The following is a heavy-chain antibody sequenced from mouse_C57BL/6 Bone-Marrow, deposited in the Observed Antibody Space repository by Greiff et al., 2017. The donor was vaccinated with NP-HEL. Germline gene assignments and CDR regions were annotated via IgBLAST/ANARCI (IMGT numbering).Heavy chain of an antibody. D-gene: IGHD1-1*01. CDR1: GYTFTEYT. CDR3: ARHGDYFGSSYGYFDV. Sequence: QVHVKQSGAELVKPGASVKLSCKASGYTFTEYTIHWVKQRSGQGLEWIGWFYPGSGSIKYNEKFKDKATLTADKSSSTVYMHLSRLTSEDSAVYFCARHGDYFGSSYGYFDVWGTGTTVTVSS. V-gene: IGHV1-62-2*01. J-gene: IGHJ1*03. CDR2: FYPGSGSI.